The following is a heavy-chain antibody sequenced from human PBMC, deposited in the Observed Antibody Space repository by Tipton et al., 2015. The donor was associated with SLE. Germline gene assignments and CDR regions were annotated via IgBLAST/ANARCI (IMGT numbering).Heavy chain of an antibody. Sequence: QLVQSGAEVKKPGASVKVSCKASGYTFTGYSIHWVRQAPGQGLEWMGWINPTSGGTTYAQKFQGRVTMTRDTSISTVYMELNRLTSDDTAVYYCARDPAGYNWLDPWGQGTLVTVSS. D-gene: IGHD6-19*01. J-gene: IGHJ5*02. CDR3: ARDPAGYNWLDP. V-gene: IGHV1-2*02. CDR2: INPTSGGT. CDR1: GYTFTGYS.